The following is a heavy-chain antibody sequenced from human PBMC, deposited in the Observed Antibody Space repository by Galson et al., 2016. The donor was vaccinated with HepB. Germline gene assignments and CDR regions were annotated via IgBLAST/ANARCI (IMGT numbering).Heavy chain of an antibody. Sequence: SVKVSCKASGGDFSTYAVTWVRQARGQGLEWMGGIVPILGTTSYAQKFQGRLTVSADESMTTAFMELSSLRSEDTAVYYCVVLGAAIPWGQGTLVTVSS. CDR1: GGDFSTYA. J-gene: IGHJ5*02. CDR3: VVLGAAIP. CDR2: IVPILGTT. D-gene: IGHD2-2*02. V-gene: IGHV1-69*13.